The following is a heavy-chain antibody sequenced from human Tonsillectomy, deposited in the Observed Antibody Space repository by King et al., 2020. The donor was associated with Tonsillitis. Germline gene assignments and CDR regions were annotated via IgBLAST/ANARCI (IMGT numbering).Heavy chain of an antibody. D-gene: IGHD6-19*01. CDR1: GYTFAGYY. Sequence: QLVQSGAEVKKPGASVKVSCKASGYTFAGYYMYWVRQAPGQGLEWMGWINPHSGGTNSAQKFQGRVTMTRDTSISTAYMELSGLGADDTAVYYCARKMAVADPVMDYWGQGTLVTVSS. CDR3: ARKMAVADPVMDY. V-gene: IGHV1-2*02. J-gene: IGHJ4*02. CDR2: INPHSGGT.